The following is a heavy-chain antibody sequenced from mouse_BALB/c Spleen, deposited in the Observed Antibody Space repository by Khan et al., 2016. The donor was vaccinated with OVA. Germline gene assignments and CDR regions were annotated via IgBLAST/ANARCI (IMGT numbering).Heavy chain of an antibody. Sequence: QIQLVQSGPELKKPGETVRISCKASGYTFTTAGMQWVQKMPGKGLKWIGWINTHSGVPKYAEDFKGRFAFSLETSASTAYFQITNLKNEDTATYCCAGGGAAVYRNDGGAMDSWGQGTSVTVSS. CDR1: GYTFTTAG. D-gene: IGHD2-12*01. CDR3: AGGGAAVYRNDGGAMDS. CDR2: INTHSGVP. V-gene: IGHV9-4*02. J-gene: IGHJ4*01.